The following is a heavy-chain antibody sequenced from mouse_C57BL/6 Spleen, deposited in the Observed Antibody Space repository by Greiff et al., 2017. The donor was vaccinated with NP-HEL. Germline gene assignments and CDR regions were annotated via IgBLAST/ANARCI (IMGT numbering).Heavy chain of an antibody. D-gene: IGHD1-1*01. CDR1: GFNIKDYY. V-gene: IGHV14-2*01. J-gene: IGHJ1*03. Sequence: EVKVVESGAELVKPGASVKLSCTASGFNIKDYYMHWVKQRTEQGLEWIGRIDPEDGETKYAPKFQGKATITADTSSNTAYLQLSSLTSEDTAVYYCASSPDYYGSSYRYFDVWGTGTTVTVSS. CDR2: IDPEDGET. CDR3: ASSPDYYGSSYRYFDV.